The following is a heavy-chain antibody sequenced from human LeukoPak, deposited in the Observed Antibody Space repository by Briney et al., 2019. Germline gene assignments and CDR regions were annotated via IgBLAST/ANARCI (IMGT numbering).Heavy chain of an antibody. J-gene: IGHJ4*02. Sequence: GGSQRLSCAASGFTVSNNYMSWVRQAPGKGLEWVSVIYSGDNTYYVESVKGRFTISRDNSKNTLFLQMNRLRAEDTAVYYCAGRRVLDASFDYWGQGTLVTVSS. CDR3: AGRRVLDASFDY. CDR2: IYSGDNT. CDR1: GFTVSNNY. D-gene: IGHD3-16*01. V-gene: IGHV3-66*02.